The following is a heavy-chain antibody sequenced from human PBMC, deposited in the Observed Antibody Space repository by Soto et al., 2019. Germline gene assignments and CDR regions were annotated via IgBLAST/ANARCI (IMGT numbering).Heavy chain of an antibody. CDR1: GFTFSSYE. CDR3: ARDHYDSSGYYLLDAFDI. D-gene: IGHD3-22*01. V-gene: IGHV3-48*03. J-gene: IGHJ3*02. CDR2: ISSSGSTI. Sequence: LRLSCAASGFTFSSYEMNWVRQAPGKGLEWVSYISSSGSTIYYADSVKGRFTISRDNAKNSLYLQMNSLRAEDTAVYYCARDHYDSSGYYLLDAFDIWGQGTMVTVSS.